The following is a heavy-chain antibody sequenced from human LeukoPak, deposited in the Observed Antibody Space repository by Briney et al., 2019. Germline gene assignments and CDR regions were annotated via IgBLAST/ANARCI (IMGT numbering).Heavy chain of an antibody. V-gene: IGHV3-48*01. Sequence: PGGSLRLSCAASGFTFNIYGMNWVRQAPGKGLEWLSYITSGSSTLYYGDSVKGRFTISRDNAKNSLYLQMNSLRAEDTAVYYCARDCSGGSCYGVDYWGQGTLVTVSS. J-gene: IGHJ4*02. CDR3: ARDCSGGSCYGVDY. CDR2: ITSGSSTL. D-gene: IGHD2-15*01. CDR1: GFTFNIYG.